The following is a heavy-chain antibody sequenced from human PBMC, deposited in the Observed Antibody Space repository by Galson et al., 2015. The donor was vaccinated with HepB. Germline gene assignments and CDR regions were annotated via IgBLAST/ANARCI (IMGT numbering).Heavy chain of an antibody. V-gene: IGHV3-21*01. D-gene: IGHD3-3*01. CDR3: ARGSTEDITLLVGTTSVGWFDP. J-gene: IGHJ5*02. Sequence: SLRLSCAASGFTFSRHSMNWIRQAPGKGLEWVSSISATSSYVHYADPMRDRFTITRDNAKNSLFLRMTSLRVEDTAVYYCARGSTEDITLLVGTTSVGWFDPWGQGTLVTVSP. CDR2: ISATSSYV. CDR1: GFTFSRHS.